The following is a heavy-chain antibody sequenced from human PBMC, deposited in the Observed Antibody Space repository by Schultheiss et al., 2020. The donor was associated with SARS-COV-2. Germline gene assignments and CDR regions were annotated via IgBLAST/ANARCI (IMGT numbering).Heavy chain of an antibody. CDR1: GYSISSGYY. V-gene: IGHV4-38-2*02. CDR2: LYHSGNT. CDR3: ARVSDAFDI. Sequence: SQTLSLTCTVSGYSISSGYYWGWIRQTPGKGLEWIGSLYHSGNTHYNPSLKSRVTISVDTSKNQFSLKLSSVTAADTAVYYCARVSDAFDIWGQGTMVTVSS. J-gene: IGHJ3*02.